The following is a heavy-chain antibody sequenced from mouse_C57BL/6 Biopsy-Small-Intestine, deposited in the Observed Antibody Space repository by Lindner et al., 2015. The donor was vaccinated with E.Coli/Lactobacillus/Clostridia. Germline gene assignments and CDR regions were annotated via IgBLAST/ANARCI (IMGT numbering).Heavy chain of an antibody. CDR3: ARSVTSIDFDF. J-gene: IGHJ4*01. V-gene: IGHV14-2*02. CDR1: GYTFNAYF. D-gene: IGHD2-13*01. Sequence: SVKVSCKASGYTFNAYFIHWVRQAPGQGLEWMGWINPNRGDRNYAPTFQGRVSMTRDLSISTAYMELSSLRFDDTAIYYCARSVTSIDFDFWGQGTLVTVSS. CDR2: INPNRGDR.